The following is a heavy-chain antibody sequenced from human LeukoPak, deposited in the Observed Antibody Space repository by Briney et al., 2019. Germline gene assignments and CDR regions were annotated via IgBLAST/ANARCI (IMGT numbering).Heavy chain of an antibody. Sequence: GGSLRLSCAASGFTFSSYSMNWVRQAPGKGLEWVSYISSSSSTIYYADSVRGRFTISRDNAKNSLYLQMNSLRGEDTAVYYCARKTGGSLDIWGQGTMVTVSS. CDR3: ARKTGGSLDI. J-gene: IGHJ3*02. D-gene: IGHD7-27*01. CDR2: ISSSSSTI. CDR1: GFTFSSYS. V-gene: IGHV3-48*01.